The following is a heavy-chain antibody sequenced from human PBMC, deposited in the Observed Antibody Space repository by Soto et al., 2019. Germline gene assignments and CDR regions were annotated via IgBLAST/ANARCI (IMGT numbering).Heavy chain of an antibody. D-gene: IGHD3-16*01. J-gene: IGHJ5*02. CDR2: ISGQGGTT. CDR1: GFFFNFYA. CDR3: VKSLSYTYGSES. V-gene: IGHV3-23*01. Sequence: EVQLLESGGGIVQPGGSLRLSCAASGFFFNFYAMNWVRQAPGKGLEWISGISGQGGTTYYADSVKGRATISRDNSQNTMYMEMESLRLEDTAVYYCVKSLSYTYGSESWGQGTLVTVSS.